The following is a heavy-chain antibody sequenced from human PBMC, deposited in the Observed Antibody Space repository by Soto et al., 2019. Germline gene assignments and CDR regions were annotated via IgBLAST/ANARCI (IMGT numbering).Heavy chain of an antibody. J-gene: IGHJ4*02. V-gene: IGHV3-53*02. CDR3: ARHRDAFSSTFDY. Sequence: EVQLVETGGGVIQPGGSLRLSCAVSGFTVSTNYMSWVRQAPGKGLEWVSALYSGGSTYYADSVKGRFTISRDNSKNTLHLQINSLRAEDTALSYCARHRDAFSSTFDYWGQGTLVTVSS. CDR1: GFTVSTNY. D-gene: IGHD3-3*02. CDR2: LYSGGST.